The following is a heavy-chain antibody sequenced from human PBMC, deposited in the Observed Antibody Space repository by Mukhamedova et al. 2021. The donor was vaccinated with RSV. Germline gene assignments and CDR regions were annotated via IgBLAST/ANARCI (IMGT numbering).Heavy chain of an antibody. CDR1: SSYA. Sequence: SSYAMHWVRQAPGKGLEWVAVISYDGSNKYYADSVKGRFTISRDNSNNTLYLQMNSLRAEDTAVYYCARDIAAAGDYWGQGTLVT. D-gene: IGHD6-13*01. CDR3: ARDIAAAGDY. V-gene: IGHV3-30*04. CDR2: ISYDGSNK. J-gene: IGHJ4*02.